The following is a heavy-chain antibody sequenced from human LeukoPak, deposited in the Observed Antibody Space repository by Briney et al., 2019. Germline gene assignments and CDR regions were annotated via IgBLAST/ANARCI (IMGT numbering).Heavy chain of an antibody. J-gene: IGHJ4*02. CDR3: ATQPYDSSGYYPY. CDR1: GFTFSFYS. CDR2: ISGSSNYI. D-gene: IGHD3-22*01. Sequence: PGGSLRLSCAASGFTFSFYSMNWVRQAPGKGLEWVSSISGSSNYIYHTDSVKGRFTISRDNAKNSLFLQMNSLRAEDTAVYYCATQPYDSSGYYPYWGQGTLVTVSS. V-gene: IGHV3-21*01.